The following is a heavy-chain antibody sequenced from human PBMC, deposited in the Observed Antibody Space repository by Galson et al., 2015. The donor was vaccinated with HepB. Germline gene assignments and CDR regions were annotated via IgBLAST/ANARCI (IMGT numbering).Heavy chain of an antibody. J-gene: IGHJ4*02. CDR1: GGTFSNYG. Sequence: SVKVSCKASGGTFSNYGLSWVRQAPGQGLEWMGGIIPMFGIANYAQKFQGRVTITADKSTSTAYMELSRLGSEDTAVYFCGTLVRGLYSGNDVPFDYWGQGTLVTVSS. CDR3: GTLVRGLYSGNDVPFDY. CDR2: IIPMFGIA. V-gene: IGHV1-69*10. D-gene: IGHD1-26*01.